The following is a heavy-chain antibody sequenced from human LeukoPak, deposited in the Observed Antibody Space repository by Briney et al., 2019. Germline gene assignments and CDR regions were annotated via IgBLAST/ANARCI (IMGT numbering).Heavy chain of an antibody. V-gene: IGHV1-69*05. D-gene: IGHD4-17*01. CDR3: ASHRAYGDPSRWFDP. CDR1: GGTFSSYA. CDR2: IIPIFGTA. Sequence: GASVKVSCKASGGTFSSYAISWVRQAPGQGLEWMGGIIPIFGTANYAQKFQGRVTITTDESTSTAYMELSSLRSEDTAVYYCASHRAYGDPSRWFDPWGQGTLVTVSS. J-gene: IGHJ5*02.